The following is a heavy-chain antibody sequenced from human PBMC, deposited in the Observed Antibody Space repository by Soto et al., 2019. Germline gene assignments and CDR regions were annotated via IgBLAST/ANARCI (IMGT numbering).Heavy chain of an antibody. D-gene: IGHD5-12*01. J-gene: IGHJ4*02. CDR2: IYYSGST. V-gene: IGHV4-39*01. CDR3: ARLFSVATAHFDY. CDR1: GGSISSSSYY. Sequence: PSETLSLTCTVSGGSISSSSYYWGWIRQPPGKGLEWIGSIYYSGSTYYNPSLKSRVTISVDTSKNQFSLKLSSVTAADTAVYYCARLFSVATAHFDYWGQGTLVTVTS.